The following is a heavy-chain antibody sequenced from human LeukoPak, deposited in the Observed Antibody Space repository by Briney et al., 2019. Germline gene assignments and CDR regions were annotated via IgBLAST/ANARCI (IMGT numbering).Heavy chain of an antibody. D-gene: IGHD1-1*01. Sequence: PSETLSLTCTVSGGSISSGSYYWSWIRQPAGKGLEWIGRIYTSGSTNYNPSLKSRVTISVDTSKNQFSLKLSSVTAADTAVYYCARHRGTGDAFDIWGQGTMVTVSS. CDR1: GGSISSGSYY. J-gene: IGHJ3*02. V-gene: IGHV4-61*02. CDR3: ARHRGTGDAFDI. CDR2: IYTSGST.